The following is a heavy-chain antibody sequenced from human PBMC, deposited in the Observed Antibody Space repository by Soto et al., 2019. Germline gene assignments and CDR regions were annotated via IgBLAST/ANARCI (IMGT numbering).Heavy chain of an antibody. CDR3: ARIRGYGGNSGGFDY. D-gene: IGHD2-21*02. CDR1: GFSLSNARMG. J-gene: IGHJ4*02. CDR2: IFSNDEK. V-gene: IGHV2-26*01. Sequence: QVTLKESGPVLVKPTETLTLTCTVSGFSLSNARMGVSWIRQPPGKALEWLAHIFSNDEKSYSTSLKGRLTSSKDNSKSQVVLTMTNMDPVDTARYYCARIRGYGGNSGGFDYWGQGTLVTVSS.